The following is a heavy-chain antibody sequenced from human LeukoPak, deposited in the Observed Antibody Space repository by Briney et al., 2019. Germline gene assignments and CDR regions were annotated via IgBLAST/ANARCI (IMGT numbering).Heavy chain of an antibody. CDR3: AIGMMAAGTFDR. CDR2: INPNNGDT. CDR1: GYTFTGYY. D-gene: IGHD6-13*01. J-gene: IGHJ4*02. Sequence: ASVKVSCNASGYTFTGYYMHWVRQAPGQGLEWMGRINPNNGDTNCAQNFQGRVTMTRDTSISTAYMEMTSLTSDDTAVYWCAIGMMAAGTFDRWGQGTLVTVSS. V-gene: IGHV1-2*06.